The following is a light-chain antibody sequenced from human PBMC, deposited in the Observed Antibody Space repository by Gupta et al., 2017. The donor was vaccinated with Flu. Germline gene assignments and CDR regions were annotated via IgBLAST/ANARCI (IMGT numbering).Light chain of an antibody. CDR3: QQDCSSPPFI. V-gene: IGKV3-20*01. CDR1: QSVSSSY. Sequence: EIVLPPSPGTLSLSPGERATLSCRASQSVSSSYLAWYQQKPGQAPRLLIYGASSRDTGIPDRFSGSGSGKDLTLTISRREQEDFAGYYCQQDCSSPPFIFGQGTKMDIK. J-gene: IGKJ2*01. CDR2: GAS.